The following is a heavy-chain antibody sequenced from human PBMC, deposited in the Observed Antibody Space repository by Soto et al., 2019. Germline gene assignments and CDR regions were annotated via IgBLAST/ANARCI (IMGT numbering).Heavy chain of an antibody. D-gene: IGHD3-22*01. V-gene: IGHV1-2*02. CDR2: INPNSGGT. Sequence: GASVKVSCKASGYTFTGYYMHWVRQAPGQGREWMGWINPNSGGTNYAQKFQGGVTMTRDTSISTAYMELSRLRSDDTAVYYCARDGHYDSSGYEGSIADYWGPGTPVTVSS. CDR3: ARDGHYDSSGYEGSIADY. J-gene: IGHJ4*02. CDR1: GYTFTGYY.